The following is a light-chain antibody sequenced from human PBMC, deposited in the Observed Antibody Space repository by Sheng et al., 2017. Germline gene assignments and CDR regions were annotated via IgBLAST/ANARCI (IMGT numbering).Light chain of an antibody. J-gene: IGKJ2*03. CDR1: QSVDKF. CDR2: AAS. V-gene: IGKV1-9*01. CDR3: QHYNSYPYS. Sequence: IQLTQSPSSLSASVGDRVTITCRASQSVDKFFAWYQQTPGKAPNLLISAASTLQSGVPSRFSGSGSGTDLTLTISDLQPDDLATYYCQHYNSYPYSFGQGTKLEIK.